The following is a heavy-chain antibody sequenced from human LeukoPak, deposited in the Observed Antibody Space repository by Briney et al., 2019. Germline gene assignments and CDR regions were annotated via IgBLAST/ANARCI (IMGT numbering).Heavy chain of an antibody. CDR2: IHYSGTT. J-gene: IGHJ3*02. Sequence: PSETLSLTCTVSGGSISSSSYYWSWIRQPPGKGLEWIGYIHYSGTTNYNPSLKSRVTISVDTSKNQFSLKLSSVTAADTAVYYCARDSPTGAFDIWGQGTMVTVSS. D-gene: IGHD1-14*01. CDR1: GGSISSSSYY. V-gene: IGHV4-61*01. CDR3: ARDSPTGAFDI.